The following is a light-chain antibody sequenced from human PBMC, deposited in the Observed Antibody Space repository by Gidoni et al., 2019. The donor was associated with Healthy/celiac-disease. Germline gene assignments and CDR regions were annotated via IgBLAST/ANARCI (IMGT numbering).Light chain of an antibody. J-gene: IGLJ3*02. CDR2: SNN. CDR3: AAWDDSLNGWV. CDR1: SPHIGSNT. V-gene: IGLV1-44*01. Sequence: QSVLPHPPSASGTPGQGVTISCSGSSPHIGSNTVNWYQQLPGTAPKPLIYSNNQRPSGVPDRFSGSKSGTSASLAISGLQSEDEADYYCAAWDDSLNGWVFGGGTKLTVL.